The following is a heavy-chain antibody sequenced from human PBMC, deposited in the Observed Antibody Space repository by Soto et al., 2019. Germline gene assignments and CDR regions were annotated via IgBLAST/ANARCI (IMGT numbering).Heavy chain of an antibody. CDR1: GFTFSSYW. CDR3: AKDMSSVPEY. CDR2: IKTDGSTT. J-gene: IGHJ4*02. Sequence: EVQLVESGGGLVQPGGSLRLSCAASGFTFSSYWMYWVRQAPGKGLVWVSRIKTDGSTTSYADSVKGRFTVSRDNARDILYLQMNSLRAEDTAVYYCAKDMSSVPEYWGQGTLVTVSS. V-gene: IGHV3-74*01. D-gene: IGHD1-26*01.